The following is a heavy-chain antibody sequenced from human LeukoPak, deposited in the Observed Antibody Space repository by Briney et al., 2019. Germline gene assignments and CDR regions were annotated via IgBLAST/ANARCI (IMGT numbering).Heavy chain of an antibody. CDR3: ARDQSPMYYSDY. CDR2: ISYDGSNK. Sequence: GGSLRLSCAASGFTFSSYAMHWVRQAPGKGLEWVAVISYDGSNKYYADSVKGRFTISRDNSKNTLYLQMNSLRAEDTAVYYCARDQSPMYYSDYWGQGTLVTVSS. CDR1: GFTFSSYA. J-gene: IGHJ4*02. V-gene: IGHV3-30-3*01.